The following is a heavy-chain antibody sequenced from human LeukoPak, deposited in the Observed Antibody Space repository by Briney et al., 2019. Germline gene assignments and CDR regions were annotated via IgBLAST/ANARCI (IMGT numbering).Heavy chain of an antibody. Sequence: SETLSLTCTVSGGSISSGYYWGWIRQPPGKGLEWLASIYHSGTIYYNPSLQSRVTISVDTSKNQFSLKLTSVTAADTAVYYCARGLGRQQLVSPFDYWGQGTLVTVSS. J-gene: IGHJ4*02. CDR2: IYHSGTI. CDR3: ARGLGRQQLVSPFDY. D-gene: IGHD6-13*01. CDR1: GGSISSGYY. V-gene: IGHV4-38-2*02.